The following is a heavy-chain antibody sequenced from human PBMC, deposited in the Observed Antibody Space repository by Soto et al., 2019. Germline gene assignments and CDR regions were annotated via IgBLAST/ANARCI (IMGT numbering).Heavy chain of an antibody. CDR1: GVSISSSY. D-gene: IGHD3-22*01. CDR2: IYYSGSV. V-gene: IGHV4-59*01. CDR3: ARGMYDSSGFSNPFDI. Sequence: QVQLQESGPGLVKPSETLSLTCTVSGVSISSSYWSWIRQSPGKEMQWIGYIYYSGSVKYNPSLXSXVXSXXEMSRNQLALRVTPVTAADTALYYCARGMYDSSGFSNPFDIWGQGTMVTVSS. J-gene: IGHJ3*02.